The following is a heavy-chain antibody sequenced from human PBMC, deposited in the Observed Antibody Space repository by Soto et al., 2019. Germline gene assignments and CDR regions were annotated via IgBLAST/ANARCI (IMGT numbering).Heavy chain of an antibody. Sequence: SETLSLTCTVSGGSVSSGDYFWIWLRQSPGKRLEWIAYIYYSGITNYNPSLKSRATISVDTSKSQVSLTLTSMTAADAALYYCARSPNYYYYGFDVWGQGTAVTVSS. CDR2: IYYSGIT. CDR1: GGSVSSGDYF. D-gene: IGHD3-10*01. V-gene: IGHV4-61*08. J-gene: IGHJ6*02. CDR3: ARSPNYYYYGFDV.